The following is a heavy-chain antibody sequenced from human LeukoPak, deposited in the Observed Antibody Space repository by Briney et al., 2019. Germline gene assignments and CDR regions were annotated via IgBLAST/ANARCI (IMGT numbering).Heavy chain of an antibody. J-gene: IGHJ4*02. D-gene: IGHD3-10*01. CDR2: ISSRSSHI. V-gene: IGHV3-21*01. CDR3: ARGETQGSPDDF. Sequence: GGSLRLSCAASGFTFSSYNMNWVRQAPGKGLEWVSSISSRSSHIYYADSVKGRFTISRDNAKNSLYLQMNSLRAEDTAVYYCARGETQGSPDDFWGQGTLVTVSS. CDR1: GFTFSSYN.